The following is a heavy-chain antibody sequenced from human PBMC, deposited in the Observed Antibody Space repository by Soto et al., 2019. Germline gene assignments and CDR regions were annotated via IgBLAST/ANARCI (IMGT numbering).Heavy chain of an antibody. Sequence: ASVKVSCKASGYTFTSYYMHWVRQAPGQGLEWMGIINPSGGSTSYAQKFQGRVTMTRDTSTSTVYMELSSLRSEDTDVYDCAIWWTPVYSSSWYYFDYWGHGTLVTVSS. J-gene: IGHJ4*01. CDR1: GYTFTSYY. D-gene: IGHD6-13*01. V-gene: IGHV1-46*01. CDR2: INPSGGST. CDR3: AIWWTPVYSSSWYYFDY.